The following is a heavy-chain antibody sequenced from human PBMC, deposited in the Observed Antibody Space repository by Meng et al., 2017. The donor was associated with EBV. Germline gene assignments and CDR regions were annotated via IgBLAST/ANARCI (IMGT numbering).Heavy chain of an antibody. Sequence: SWGEVKRPGSSVKASCRTSGGTFRSDAVSWVRQAPGQGLEWMGGLIPMVGAPHYAQKFQGRVTIIADESTSTHSMELNSLRSEDTAMYYCASESGRGFTPDYWGQGTLVTVSS. J-gene: IGHJ4*02. V-gene: IGHV1-69*01. CDR3: ASESGRGFTPDY. D-gene: IGHD3-10*01. CDR1: GGTFRSDA. CDR2: LIPMVGAP.